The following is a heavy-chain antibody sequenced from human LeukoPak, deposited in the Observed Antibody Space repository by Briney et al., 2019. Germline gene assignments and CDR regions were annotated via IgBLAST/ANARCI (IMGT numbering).Heavy chain of an antibody. J-gene: IGHJ4*02. CDR1: GFTFSSYA. CDR3: ARSGVAPWNYYDSSGPTLDY. V-gene: IGHV3-30-3*01. Sequence: PGGSLRLSCSASGFTFSSYAMHWVRPARGKGLEWVAVISFAVSNKYYADSVKGRFTNSRDNSKNTLYLQMNSLRAEDTAVYYCARSGVAPWNYYDSSGPTLDYWGQGTLVTVSS. D-gene: IGHD3-22*01. CDR2: ISFAVSNK.